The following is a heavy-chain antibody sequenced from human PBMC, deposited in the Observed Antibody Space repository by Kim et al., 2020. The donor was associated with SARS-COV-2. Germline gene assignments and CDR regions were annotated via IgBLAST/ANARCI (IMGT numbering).Heavy chain of an antibody. CDR1: GGSISSSSYY. Sequence: SETLSLTCTVSGGSISSSSYYWGWIRQPPGKGLEWIGSIYYSGSTYYNPSLKSRVTISVDTSKNQFSLKLSPVTAADTAVYYCARGGLLWFGLSDAFDIWGQGTMVTVSS. J-gene: IGHJ3*02. D-gene: IGHD3-10*01. CDR2: IYYSGST. CDR3: ARGGLLWFGLSDAFDI. V-gene: IGHV4-39*07.